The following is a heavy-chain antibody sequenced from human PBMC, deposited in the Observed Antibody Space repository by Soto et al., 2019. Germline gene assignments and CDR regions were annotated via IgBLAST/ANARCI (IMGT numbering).Heavy chain of an antibody. Sequence: QVQLVQSGAEVKKPGSSVRVSCKTSGVTFTSYAISWVRQAPGQGLEWMGGIISVFGTTTYAQKFQGRVTITADVSTSTAYMELSSLTSGDTAMYYCAKSADRHSRTFIGKYYFDYWGQGTLVTVSS. J-gene: IGHJ4*02. CDR1: GVTFTSYA. CDR3: AKSADRHSRTFIGKYYFDY. CDR2: IISVFGTT. D-gene: IGHD2-2*01. V-gene: IGHV1-69*01.